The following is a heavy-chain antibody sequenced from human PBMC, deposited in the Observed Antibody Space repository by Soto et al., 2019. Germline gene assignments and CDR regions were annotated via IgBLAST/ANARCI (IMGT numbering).Heavy chain of an antibody. Sequence: QVQLQESGPGLVKPSETLSLTCTVSGGSISSYYWSWIRQPPGKSLEWIGYIYSSGSTNYNPSLKSRVTILVDTSKNQFSLKLSSVTAADTVVYYCARAMSLYDSSGYQKWTFDYWGQGTLVTVSS. J-gene: IGHJ4*02. CDR2: IYSSGST. V-gene: IGHV4-59*01. CDR3: ARAMSLYDSSGYQKWTFDY. CDR1: GGSISSYY. D-gene: IGHD3-22*01.